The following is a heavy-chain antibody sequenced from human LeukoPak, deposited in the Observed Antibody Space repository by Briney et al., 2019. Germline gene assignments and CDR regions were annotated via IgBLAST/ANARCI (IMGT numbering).Heavy chain of an antibody. Sequence: GGSLRLSCAASGFTFSSYGMHWVRQAPGKGLEWVSYISSSSSTIYYADSVKGRFTISRDNAKNSLYLQMNSLRAEDTAVYYCARDHYGSGIHDAFDIWGQGTMVTVSS. V-gene: IGHV3-48*04. CDR1: GFTFSSYG. J-gene: IGHJ3*02. D-gene: IGHD3-10*01. CDR3: ARDHYGSGIHDAFDI. CDR2: ISSSSSTI.